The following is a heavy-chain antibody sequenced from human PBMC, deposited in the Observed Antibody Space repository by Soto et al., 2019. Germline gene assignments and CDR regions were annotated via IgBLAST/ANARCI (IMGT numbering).Heavy chain of an antibody. V-gene: IGHV1-18*01. Sequence: QVQLVQSGAEGKKPGASVKVSCKASGYTFTSYGISWVRQAPGQGLEWMGWISAYNGNTNYAQKLQGRVTMTTDISTSTAYMELRSLRSDDTAVYYCARVKGYYDSSGPFDYWGQGTLVTVSS. CDR3: ARVKGYYDSSGPFDY. CDR2: ISAYNGNT. J-gene: IGHJ4*02. CDR1: GYTFTSYG. D-gene: IGHD3-22*01.